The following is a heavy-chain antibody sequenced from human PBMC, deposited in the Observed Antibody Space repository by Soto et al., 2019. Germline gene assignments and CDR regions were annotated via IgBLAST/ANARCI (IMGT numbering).Heavy chain of an antibody. CDR3: AKGRSYYYYYGVDV. V-gene: IGHV3-23*01. Sequence: HPWGSLRLSCAASGFTFRSYAMGWVRQGPGKGLEWISTIVGSGGSAYYADSVKGRFTISRDNSKSTLYLQMNSLRAEDTALYYCAKGRSYYYYYGVDVWGQGTTVTV. CDR2: IVGSGGSA. J-gene: IGHJ6*02. CDR1: GFTFRSYA.